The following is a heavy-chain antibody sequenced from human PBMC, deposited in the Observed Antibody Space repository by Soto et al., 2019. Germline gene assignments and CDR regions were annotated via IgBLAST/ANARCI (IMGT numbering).Heavy chain of an antibody. CDR3: ANLPPFPYIWGDYRHRIYLDY. CDR2: ITYSQGTI. J-gene: IGHJ4*02. D-gene: IGHD3-16*02. V-gene: IGHV3-23*01. Sequence: PGGSLRLSCAVCGFTLRTCPMSWARHATEKGLEWLSCITYSQGTIYYAAPVKGRLPIPRDNPKHPVFSQMNSPRAEDTAVYYCANLPPFPYIWGDYRHRIYLDYWGQGALVTVSS. CDR1: GFTLRTCP.